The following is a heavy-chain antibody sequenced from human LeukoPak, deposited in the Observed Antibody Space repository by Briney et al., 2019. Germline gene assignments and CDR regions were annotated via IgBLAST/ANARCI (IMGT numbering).Heavy chain of an antibody. J-gene: IGHJ4*02. CDR3: ARRAAAQPR. CDR1: GGSFSGYY. D-gene: IGHD6-13*01. V-gene: IGHV4-34*01. CDR2: INHSGST. Sequence: SETLSLTCAVYGGSFSGYYWSWIRQPPGKGLEWIGEINHSGSTNYNPSLKSRVTISVDTSRNQFSLKLSSVTAADTAVYYCARRAAAQPRWGQGTLVTVSS.